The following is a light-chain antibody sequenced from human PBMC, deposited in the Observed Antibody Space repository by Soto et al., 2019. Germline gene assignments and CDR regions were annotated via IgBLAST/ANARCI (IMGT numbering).Light chain of an antibody. CDR3: STWDDSLPGIVV. Sequence: QSVLTQPPSASGTPGQTVTISCSGSNSNIGSNYVCWYQQLPGTAPNLLIYRNNHRPSGVPDRFSGSKSGTSASLAISGLRSEDEAAYYCSTWDDSLPGIVVFGGGTQLTVL. V-gene: IGLV1-47*01. CDR2: RNN. CDR1: NSNIGSNY. J-gene: IGLJ2*01.